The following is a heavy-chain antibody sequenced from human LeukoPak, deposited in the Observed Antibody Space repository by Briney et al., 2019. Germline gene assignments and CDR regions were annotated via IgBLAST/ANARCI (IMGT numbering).Heavy chain of an antibody. CDR2: ISAYNGDT. Sequence: ASVKVSCKASGYTFTHHGITWVRQAPGQGLEWMGWISAYNGDTKYAQKFQGRVTMTTDTSTTTAYMELSSLRSEDTAVYYCARDLTRGYSGLDLGFWGQGTLVTVSS. J-gene: IGHJ4*02. V-gene: IGHV1-18*01. CDR1: GYTFTHHG. D-gene: IGHD5-12*01. CDR3: ARDLTRGYSGLDLGF.